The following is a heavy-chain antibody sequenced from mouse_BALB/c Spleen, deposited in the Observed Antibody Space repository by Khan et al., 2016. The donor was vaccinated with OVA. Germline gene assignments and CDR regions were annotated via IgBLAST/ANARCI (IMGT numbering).Heavy chain of an antibody. D-gene: IGHD1-2*01. J-gene: IGHJ4*01. Sequence: VQPQPSGAELVKPGASVKLSCPVSGFNIKDTYMHWVNQRPEPGLEWVGRIDPATGNIKYDPKFQGKATITSDTSSNRVDLHPSSLTSEDTAVYYCARTGIHYYGSYVMDYWGQGTSVTVSS. V-gene: IGHV14-3*02. CDR2: IDPATGNI. CDR3: ARTGIHYYGSYVMDY. CDR1: GFNIKDTY.